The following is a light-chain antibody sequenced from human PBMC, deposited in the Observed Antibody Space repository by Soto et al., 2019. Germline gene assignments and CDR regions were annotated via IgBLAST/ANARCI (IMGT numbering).Light chain of an antibody. Sequence: DIQMTQSPSTLSASIGDRVTITCRASQTINSWLAWYQQKPGRAPKLRISKASRVESGVPSRYSGSGCGTGFTLPISSLQADDIATYYCQLYETYPGTLGRGTKVQIK. CDR1: QTINSW. J-gene: IGKJ1*01. CDR2: KAS. CDR3: QLYETYPGT. V-gene: IGKV1-5*03.